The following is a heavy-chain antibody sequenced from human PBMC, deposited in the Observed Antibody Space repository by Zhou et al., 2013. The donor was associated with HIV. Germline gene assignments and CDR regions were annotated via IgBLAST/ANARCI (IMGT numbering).Heavy chain of an antibody. CDR2: IIPLFGTA. CDR3: ARDGKGMIRGVIGAFDI. D-gene: IGHD3-10*01. CDR1: GGTLTTYA. Sequence: QVQLVQSGAEVKKPGSSVKVSCKASGGTLTTYAFNWVRQAPGQGLEWMGRIIPLFGTANYAQNLQARVTITADELTSTVYMEVNSLRSEDTAVYYCARDGKGMIRGVIGAFDIWGQGTMVTVSS. J-gene: IGHJ3*02. V-gene: IGHV1-69*13.